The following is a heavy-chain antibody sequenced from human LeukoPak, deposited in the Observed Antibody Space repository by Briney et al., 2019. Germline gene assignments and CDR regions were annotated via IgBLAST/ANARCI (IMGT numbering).Heavy chain of an antibody. J-gene: IGHJ4*02. CDR3: TTDHRTIYGVVFPDY. CDR1: GFTFSNAW. CDR2: IHYKTNDETA. Sequence: GGSLRLSCAASGFTFSNAWMSWVRQAPGKGLEWVGRIHYKTNDETADYAAPVKGRFIISRGDSKDTLYLQMSNLKTEDTAVYYCTTDHRTIYGVVFPDYWGQGTLVTVSS. D-gene: IGHD3-3*01. V-gene: IGHV3-15*01.